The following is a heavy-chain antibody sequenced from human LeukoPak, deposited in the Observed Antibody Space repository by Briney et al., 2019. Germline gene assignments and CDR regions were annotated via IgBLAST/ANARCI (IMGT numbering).Heavy chain of an antibody. CDR1: EFIFSRYA. Sequence: PGGSLRLSCAASEFIFSRYAMHWVRQAPSKGLEWVAILSYDDTNEYYADSVAGRFTISRDNSKNTLYLQMNSLRPDDTAVYYCARDRRDGNNLAFHFDYWGQGTLVTVSS. CDR3: ARDRRDGNNLAFHFDY. CDR2: LSYDDTNE. D-gene: IGHD5-24*01. V-gene: IGHV3-30*04. J-gene: IGHJ4*02.